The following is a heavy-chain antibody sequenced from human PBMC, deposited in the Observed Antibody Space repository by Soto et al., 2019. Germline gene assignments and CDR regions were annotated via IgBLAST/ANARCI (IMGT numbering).Heavy chain of an antibody. D-gene: IGHD2-15*01. CDR1: GFTFSSYA. J-gene: IGHJ5*02. CDR3: AKLPVKFDIVVVVAWGMDNWFDP. V-gene: IGHV3-23*01. CDR2: ISGSGGST. Sequence: GGSLRLSCAASGFTFSSYAMSWVRQAPGKGLEWVSAISGSGGSTYYADSVKGLFTISRDNSKNTLYLQMNSLRAEDTAVYYCAKLPVKFDIVVVVAWGMDNWFDPWGQGTLVTVSS.